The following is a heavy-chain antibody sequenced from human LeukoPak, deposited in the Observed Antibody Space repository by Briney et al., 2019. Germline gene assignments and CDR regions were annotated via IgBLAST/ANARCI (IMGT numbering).Heavy chain of an antibody. CDR1: GYTFTSYG. D-gene: IGHD2-2*02. CDR2: ISAYNGNT. J-gene: IGHJ6*03. CDR3: ASQYCSSTSCYTPYYYYMDV. V-gene: IGHV1-18*01. Sequence: ASVKVSCKASGYTFTSYGISWVRQAPGQGLEWMGWISAYNGNTNYAQKLQGRVTMTTDTSTSTAYMELRSLRSDDTAVYYCASQYCSSTSCYTPYYYYMDVWGKGTTVTVS.